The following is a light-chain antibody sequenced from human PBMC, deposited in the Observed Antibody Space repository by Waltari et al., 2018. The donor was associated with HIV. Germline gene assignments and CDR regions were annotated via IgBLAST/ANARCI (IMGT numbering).Light chain of an antibody. V-gene: IGLV1-36*01. J-gene: IGLJ2*01. CDR3: AAWDDRLNGPV. CDR1: SSTIGNNA. Sequence: QSVLTQPPSVSEAPRPRVTISCSGSSSTIGNNAVTWYQQLPGKAPKLLIYYDDLLPSGVSDRFSGSKSGTSASLAISGLQSEDEADYYCAAWDDRLNGPVFGGGTKLTVL. CDR2: YDD.